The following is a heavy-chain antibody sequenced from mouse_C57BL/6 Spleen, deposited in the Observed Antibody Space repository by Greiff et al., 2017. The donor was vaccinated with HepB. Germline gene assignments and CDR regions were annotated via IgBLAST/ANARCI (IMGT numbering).Heavy chain of an antibody. CDR2: ISDGGSYT. V-gene: IGHV5-4*01. D-gene: IGHD4-1*01. CDR3: ARDEGLGRDFDY. J-gene: IGHJ2*01. CDR1: GFTFSSYA. Sequence: EVKLVESGGGLVKPGGSLKLSCAASGFTFSSYAMSWVRQTPEKRLEWVATISDGGSYTYYPDNVKGRFTISRDNAKNNLYLQMSHLKSEDTAMYYCARDEGLGRDFDYWGQGTTLTVSS.